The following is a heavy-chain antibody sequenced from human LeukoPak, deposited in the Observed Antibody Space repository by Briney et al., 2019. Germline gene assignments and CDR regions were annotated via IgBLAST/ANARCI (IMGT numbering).Heavy chain of an antibody. CDR1: GXSISNFY. J-gene: IGHJ4*02. D-gene: IGHD2-2*01. V-gene: IGHV4-59*01. CDR2: IYNTGNT. CDR3: AARYCTRSSCHANFDY. Sequence: SETRSLTCSVSGXSISNFYCSWIRQPPGKGLEWIGYIYNTGNTNYNPSLKSRVTLSADTSKNQFSLKLSSVTAADTAVYYCAARYCTRSSCHANFDYWGQGILVTVSS.